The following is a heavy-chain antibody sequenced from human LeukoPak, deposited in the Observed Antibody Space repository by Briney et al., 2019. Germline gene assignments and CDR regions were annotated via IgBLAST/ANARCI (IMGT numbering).Heavy chain of an antibody. Sequence: GGSLRLSCAVSGFTVTTNSMSWVRQAPGKGLKWDSVIYSGGSTYYADSVKGRFTISRDYSKNTLYLQMNSLRAEDTAVYYCARDPGGWGNFDYWGQGTLVTVSS. J-gene: IGHJ4*02. CDR3: ARDPGGWGNFDY. CDR2: IYSGGST. D-gene: IGHD6-19*01. V-gene: IGHV3-66*01. CDR1: GFTVTTNS.